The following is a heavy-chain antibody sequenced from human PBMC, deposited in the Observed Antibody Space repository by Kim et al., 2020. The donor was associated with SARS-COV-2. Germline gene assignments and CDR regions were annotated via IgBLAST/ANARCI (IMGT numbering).Heavy chain of an antibody. V-gene: IGHV4-59*09. D-gene: IGHD5-18*01. Sequence: NPSLKSRVTISVDTSKNQFSLKLSSVTAADTAVYYCARGSRGYSYGTLGYWGQRTLVTVSS. J-gene: IGHJ4*02. CDR3: ARGSRGYSYGTLGY.